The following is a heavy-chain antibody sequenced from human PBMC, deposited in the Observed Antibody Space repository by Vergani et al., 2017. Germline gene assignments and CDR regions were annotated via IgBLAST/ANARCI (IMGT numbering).Heavy chain of an antibody. CDR2: IYYSGST. CDR1: GGSISSSSYY. V-gene: IGHV4-39*07. J-gene: IGHJ6*02. D-gene: IGHD1-14*01. Sequence: QLQLQESGPGLVKPSETLSLTCTVSGGSISSSSYYWGWIRQPPGKGLEWIGRIYYSGSTYYNPSLKSRVTISVDTSKNQFSLKLSSVTAADTAVYYCARAPTLGPSEMGYYYYGMDVWGQGTTVTVSS. CDR3: ARAPTLGPSEMGYYYYGMDV.